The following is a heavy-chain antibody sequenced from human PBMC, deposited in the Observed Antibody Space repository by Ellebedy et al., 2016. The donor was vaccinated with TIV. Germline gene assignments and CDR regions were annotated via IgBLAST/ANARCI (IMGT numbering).Heavy chain of an antibody. CDR3: ARGGEDFDY. CDR1: GSITASY. Sequence: GSLRLSXIVSGSITASYWTWIRQPAGKGLEWIGRIYTTGSSDFNPSLKSRVTMSVDTTKNHISLKMRSVTAADTAVYFCARGGEDFDYWGPGTLVTVSS. D-gene: IGHD3-10*01. V-gene: IGHV4-4*07. J-gene: IGHJ4*02. CDR2: IYTTGSS.